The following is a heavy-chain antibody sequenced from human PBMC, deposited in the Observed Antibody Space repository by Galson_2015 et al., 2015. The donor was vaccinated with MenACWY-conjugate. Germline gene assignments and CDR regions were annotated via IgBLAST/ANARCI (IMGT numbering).Heavy chain of an antibody. CDR3: ARDSQRGESSGLYLNWYFDV. D-gene: IGHD6-19*01. CDR1: GYSFINYG. J-gene: IGHJ2*01. V-gene: IGHV1-18*01. Sequence: SVKVSCKASGYSFINYGISWVRQAPGQGLEWMGRISTYNGNTNYAQKFQGRVTMTTDTSTTTVYMELRSLGSDDTAVYFCARDSQRGESSGLYLNWYFDVWGRGTLVTVSS. CDR2: ISTYNGNT.